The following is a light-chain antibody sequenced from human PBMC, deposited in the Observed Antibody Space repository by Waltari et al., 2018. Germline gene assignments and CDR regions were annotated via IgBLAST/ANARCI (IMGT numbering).Light chain of an antibody. CDR1: QRVGSD. CDR2: GSY. Sequence: EVVMTQSPATLSLSPGERATPSCRASQRVGSDVAWYQQKPGQAPRPLFYGSYTRATGVPGRFSASGSDTDFTLTISSLRSEDFGVYYCQQYNKWPPITFGQGTRLEIK. CDR3: QQYNKWPPIT. J-gene: IGKJ5*01. V-gene: IGKV3-15*01.